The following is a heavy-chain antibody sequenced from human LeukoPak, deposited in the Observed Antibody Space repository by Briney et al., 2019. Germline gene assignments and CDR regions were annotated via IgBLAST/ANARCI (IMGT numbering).Heavy chain of an antibody. J-gene: IGHJ6*04. V-gene: IGHV3-21*01. D-gene: IGHD3-9*01. CDR1: GFTFSRYS. CDR3: ATDTLRYRMEV. Sequence: AGGSLRLSCAASGFTFSRYSLNWVRQAPGKGLEWVSSITTSSSYIYYADSVKGRFTISRDNARNSLYLHMNSLRAEDTAVYYCATDTLRYRMEVWGKGTTVTVSS. CDR2: ITTSSSYI.